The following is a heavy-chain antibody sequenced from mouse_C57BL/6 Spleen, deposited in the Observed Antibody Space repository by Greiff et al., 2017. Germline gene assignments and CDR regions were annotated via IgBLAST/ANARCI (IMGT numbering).Heavy chain of an antibody. Sequence: QVQLQQSGAELVRPGTSVKVSCKASGYAFTNYLIEWVKQRPGQGLEWIGVINPGSGGTNYNEKFKGKATLTADKSSSTAYMQLSSLTSEDSAVYFCARGGYGNYGDYWGQGTTLTVSS. CDR1: GYAFTNYL. V-gene: IGHV1-54*01. CDR2: INPGSGGT. CDR3: ARGGYGNYGDY. D-gene: IGHD2-10*02. J-gene: IGHJ2*01.